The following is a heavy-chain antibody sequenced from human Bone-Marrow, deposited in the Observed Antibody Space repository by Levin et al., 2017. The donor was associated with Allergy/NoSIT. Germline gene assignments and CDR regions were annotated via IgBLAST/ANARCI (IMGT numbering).Heavy chain of an antibody. CDR2: INPLDVSA. V-gene: IGHV1-46*01. CDR3: ARAYTRWEVLISDY. D-gene: IGHD1-26*01. J-gene: IGHJ4*02. Sequence: AASVKVSCKASGYTFSNYYMHWVRQVPGQGLEWMGMINPLDVSARYSQKFQGRVTMTRDTSTSTVYMDLSSLTSEDTAVYYCARAYTRWEVLISDYWGQGTLVTVSS. CDR1: GYTFSNYY.